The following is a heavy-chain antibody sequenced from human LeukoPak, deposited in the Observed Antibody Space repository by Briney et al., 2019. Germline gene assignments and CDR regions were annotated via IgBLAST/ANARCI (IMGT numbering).Heavy chain of an antibody. J-gene: IGHJ4*02. CDR2: ISGSGGST. D-gene: IGHD3-10*01. CDR3: AKDSGSYYYGSGSWLGN. Sequence: GGSLRLSCAASGFTFSSYAMSWVRQAPGKGLEWVSAISGSGGSTYYADSVKGRFTISRDNSKNTLYLQMNSLRAEDTAVYYCAKDSGSYYYGSGSWLGNWGQGTLATVSS. V-gene: IGHV3-23*01. CDR1: GFTFSSYA.